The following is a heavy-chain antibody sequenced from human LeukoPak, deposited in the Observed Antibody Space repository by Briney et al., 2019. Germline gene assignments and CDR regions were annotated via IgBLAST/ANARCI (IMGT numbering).Heavy chain of an antibody. CDR1: GFTFSNAW. J-gene: IGHJ6*03. V-gene: IGHV3-15*01. CDR2: IKSKTDGGTT. CDR3: TTGHLEYQLFKNYYYYYMDV. Sequence: GGSLRLSCAASGFTFSNAWMSWVRQAPGKGLEWVGRIKSKTDGGTTDYAAPVKGRFTISRDDSKNTLYLQMNSLKTEDTAVYYCTTGHLEYQLFKNYYYYYMDVWGKGTTVTVSS. D-gene: IGHD2-2*01.